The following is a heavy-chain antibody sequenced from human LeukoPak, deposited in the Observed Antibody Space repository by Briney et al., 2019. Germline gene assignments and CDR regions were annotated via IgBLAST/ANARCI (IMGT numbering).Heavy chain of an antibody. CDR2: IYTRGST. D-gene: IGHD5-12*01. CDR1: GGSISSGSYY. V-gene: IGHV4-61*02. J-gene: IGHJ6*03. CDR3: ARLGLRGLAYYYYYMDV. Sequence: SETLTLTCTVSGGSISSGSYYWSWIRQPAGQGLEWIGRIYTRGSTNYNASLQSRVTISVDTSKNHFSLKLISVTAADTAVYYCARLGLRGLAYYYYYMDVWGKGTTVTISS.